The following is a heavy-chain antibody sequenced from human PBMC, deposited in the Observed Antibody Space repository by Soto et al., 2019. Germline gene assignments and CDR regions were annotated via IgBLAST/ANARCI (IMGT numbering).Heavy chain of an antibody. CDR2: ITSGGTTV. V-gene: IGHV3-11*01. Sequence: GRAVRRSCEASGLPFNGNYLRWIRQAPGKGLEWVAFITSGGTTVYYAESLKGRFTISRDNTKKSMSLHMTSLTVADTAIYYCARGPPTIAAATFDYWGRGALVTVSS. CDR1: GLPFNGNY. D-gene: IGHD6-13*01. CDR3: ARGPPTIAAATFDY. J-gene: IGHJ4*02.